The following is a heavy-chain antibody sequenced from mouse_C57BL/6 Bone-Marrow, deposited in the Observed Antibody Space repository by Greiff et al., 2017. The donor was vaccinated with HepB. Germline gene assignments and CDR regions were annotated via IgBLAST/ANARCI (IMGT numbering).Heavy chain of an antibody. CDR3: TRQDYYGNYDWFAY. CDR1: GFTFSDAW. D-gene: IGHD2-1*01. J-gene: IGHJ3*01. CDR2: IRNKANNHAT. Sequence: EVKLVESGGGLVQPGGSMKLSCAASGFTFSDAWMDWVRQSPEKGLEWVAEIRNKANNHATYYAESVKGRFTISRDDSKSSVYLQMNSLRAEDTGIYYCTRQDYYGNYDWFAYWGQGTLVTVSA. V-gene: IGHV6-6*01.